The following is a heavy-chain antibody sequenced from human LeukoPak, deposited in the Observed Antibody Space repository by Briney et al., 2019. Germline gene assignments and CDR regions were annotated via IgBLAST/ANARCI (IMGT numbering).Heavy chain of an antibody. V-gene: IGHV3-30*02. CDR3: AKVRIDYGGNLLDY. CDR1: GFTFSSYG. Sequence: GGSLRLSCAASGFTFSSYGMHWVRQAPGKGLEWVAFIRYDGSNKYYGDSVKGRFTISRDNSKNTLYLQMNSLRAEDTAVYYCAKVRIDYGGNLLDYWGQGTLVTVSS. CDR2: IRYDGSNK. J-gene: IGHJ4*02. D-gene: IGHD4-23*01.